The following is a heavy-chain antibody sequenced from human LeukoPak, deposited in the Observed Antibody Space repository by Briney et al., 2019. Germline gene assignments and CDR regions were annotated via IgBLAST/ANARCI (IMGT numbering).Heavy chain of an antibody. CDR2: IYYSGST. D-gene: IGHD3-9*01. Sequence: SETLSLTCTVSGGSMSSYYWSWIRQPPGKGLEWIGYIYYSGSTNYNPSLKSRVTISVDTSKNQFSLKLSSVTAADTAVYYCARGPTPYYDILTGYPGDVFDIWGQGTMVTVSS. CDR3: ARGPTPYYDILTGYPGDVFDI. V-gene: IGHV4-59*01. CDR1: GGSMSSYY. J-gene: IGHJ3*02.